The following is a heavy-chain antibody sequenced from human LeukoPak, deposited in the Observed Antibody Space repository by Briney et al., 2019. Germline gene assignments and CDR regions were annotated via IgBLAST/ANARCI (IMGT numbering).Heavy chain of an antibody. D-gene: IGHD6-13*01. CDR1: GGSFSGYY. J-gene: IGHJ4*02. CDR3: ASTGYSSSISGY. CDR2: INHSGST. Sequence: APETLSLTCAVYGGSFSGYYWSWIRQPPGKGLEWIGEINHSGSTNYNPSLKSRVTISVDTSKNQFSLKLSSVTAADTAVYYCASTGYSSSISGYWGQGTLVTVSS. V-gene: IGHV4-34*01.